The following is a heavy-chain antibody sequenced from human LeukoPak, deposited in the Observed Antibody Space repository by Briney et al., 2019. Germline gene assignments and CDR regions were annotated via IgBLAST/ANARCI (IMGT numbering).Heavy chain of an antibody. V-gene: IGHV4-59*01. J-gene: IGHJ5*02. CDR3: ARVHLYYDILTGYYWFDP. D-gene: IGHD3-9*01. CDR1: GGSISSYY. CDR2: IYYSGST. Sequence: PSETLSLTCTVSGGSISSYYWSWIRQPPGKGLEWIGYIYYSGSTNYNPSLKSRVTISVDTSKNQFSLKLSSVTAADTAVYYCARVHLYYDILTGYYWFDPWGQGTLVTVSS.